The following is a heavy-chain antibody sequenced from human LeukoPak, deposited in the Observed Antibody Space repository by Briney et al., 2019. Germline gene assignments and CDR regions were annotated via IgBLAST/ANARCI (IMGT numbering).Heavy chain of an antibody. CDR3: ARTNVYYYASSDYYPYFDY. CDR1: GYTVTSYG. J-gene: IGHJ4*02. CDR2: MSAYNGNT. Sequence: GASVKVSCKASGYTVTSYGISWVRQAPGQGLGWMGGMSAYNGNTNYAQKLQDRVTMTTDTSTSTAYMELRSLRSDATAVYYCARTNVYYYASSDYYPYFDYWAQGTLVTVSS. D-gene: IGHD3-22*01. V-gene: IGHV1-18*01.